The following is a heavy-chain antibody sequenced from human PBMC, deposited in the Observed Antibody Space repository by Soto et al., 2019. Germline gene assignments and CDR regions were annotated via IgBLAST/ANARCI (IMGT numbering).Heavy chain of an antibody. CDR1: GGSISSGGYY. J-gene: IGHJ4*02. CDR3: ARRSSSWYSFDH. D-gene: IGHD6-13*01. Sequence: SETLSLTCTVSGGSISSGGYYWSWIRRHPGKGLEWIGNIYYSGSTYYNPSLKSRVTISVDTSKNQFSLKLNSMTAADTAVYYCARRSSSWYSFDHWGQGTLVTVSS. V-gene: IGHV4-31*03. CDR2: IYYSGST.